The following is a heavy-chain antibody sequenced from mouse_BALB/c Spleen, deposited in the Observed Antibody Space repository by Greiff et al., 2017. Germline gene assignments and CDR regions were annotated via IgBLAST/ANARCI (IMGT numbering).Heavy chain of an antibody. CDR2: ISYDGSN. D-gene: IGHD3-1*01. CDR3: ARVEQHGRLYYFDD. V-gene: IGHV3-6*02. Sequence: EVQLQESGPGLVKPSQSLSLTCSVTGYSITSCSYWNWIRQFPGKQLEWMGYISYDGSNNYNPSLKNRITITRDTSKNQFYLKLKSVTTEDTATYYCARVEQHGRLYYFDDWGEGTTVTVSS. CDR1: GYSITSCSY. J-gene: IGHJ2*01.